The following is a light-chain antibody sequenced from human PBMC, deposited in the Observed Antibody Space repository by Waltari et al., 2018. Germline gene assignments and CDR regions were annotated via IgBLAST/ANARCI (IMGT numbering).Light chain of an antibody. J-gene: IGLJ2*01. V-gene: IGLV3-27*01. Sequence: YDLTQPFSVSVSPGQPATITCSGVVLAENYVRLFQQKPGQAPTLILYKDTERPSGIPERFSGSSSGSTVTLTIRGALLEDEADYHCHAAADNNWFFGGGTKLTVL. CDR3: HAAADNNWF. CDR2: KDT. CDR1: VLAENY.